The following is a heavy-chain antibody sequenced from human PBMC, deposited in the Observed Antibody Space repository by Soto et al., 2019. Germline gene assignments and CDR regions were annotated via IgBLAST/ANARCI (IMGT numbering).Heavy chain of an antibody. J-gene: IGHJ4*01. CDR2: IYHGGTT. V-gene: IGHV4-38-2*02. CDR3: VRVHVMVVAGSTFDY. Sequence: SETLSLTCTVSVYSISSGSYWGWIRRPPGKGPEWVASIYHGGTTFYNPSLKSRITISVDTSNNQFSLKLTSVTAPDTAVYYCVRVHVMVVAGSTFDYWGHGNLVSVS. CDR1: VYSISSGSY. D-gene: IGHD6-19*01.